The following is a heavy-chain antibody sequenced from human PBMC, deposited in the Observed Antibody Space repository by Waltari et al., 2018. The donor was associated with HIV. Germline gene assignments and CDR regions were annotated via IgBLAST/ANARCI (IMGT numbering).Heavy chain of an antibody. D-gene: IGHD3-16*01. J-gene: IGHJ4*02. CDR3: ARLRFHSLYYFDS. CDR2: IFYSGTA. CDR1: GASISSSSYY. V-gene: IGHV4-39*01. Sequence: QLHLQESGPGLVKPSETLSLTCSVSGASISSSSYYWAWIRQPPGKGLVWIGAIFYSGTAYYNPSVKSRVSAFLDASKNELSLELTSVTATDTALYYCARLRFHSLYYFDSWGPGILVTVSS.